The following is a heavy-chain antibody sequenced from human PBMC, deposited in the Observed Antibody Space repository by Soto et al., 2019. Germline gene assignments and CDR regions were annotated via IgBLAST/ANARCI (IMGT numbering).Heavy chain of an antibody. CDR2: IIPILGIA. J-gene: IGHJ4*02. CDR1: GGTFSSYT. D-gene: IGHD6-19*01. CDR3: ARERIIAVAPEWRDLDY. Sequence: ASVKVSCKASGGTFSSYTISWVRQAPGQGLEWMGRIIPILGIANYAQKFQGRVTITADKSTSTAYMELSSLRSEDTAVYYCARERIIAVAPEWRDLDYWGQGTLVTVSS. V-gene: IGHV1-69*04.